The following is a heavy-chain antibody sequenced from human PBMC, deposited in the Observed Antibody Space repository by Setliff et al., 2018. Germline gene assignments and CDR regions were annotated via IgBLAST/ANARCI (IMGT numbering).Heavy chain of an antibody. D-gene: IGHD3-10*01. CDR3: ARLSWDGLRYYGLDV. V-gene: IGHV4-59*01. CDR1: GVSISSYY. J-gene: IGHJ6*02. Sequence: KSSETLSLTCNVSGVSISSYYWSWIRQPPGKGLECIGYIQKSGSANYNPSLMSRVTISVDTSRNQFSLKLGSVTAADTAVYYCARLSWDGLRYYGLDVWGQGATVTVSS. CDR2: IQKSGSA.